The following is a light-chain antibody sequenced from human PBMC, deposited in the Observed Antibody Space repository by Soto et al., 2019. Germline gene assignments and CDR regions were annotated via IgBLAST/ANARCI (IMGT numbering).Light chain of an antibody. CDR3: SSYTSSSTQV. CDR2: DVS. V-gene: IGLV2-14*01. Sequence: QSVLTQPASVSGSPGQSITISCTGTSSDVGGCNYVSWYQQHPGKAPKLMIYDVSNRPSGISNHFSASKSGNTASLTISGLQAEDEADYFCSSYTSSSTQVFGTGTKVTVL. CDR1: SSDVGGCNY. J-gene: IGLJ1*01.